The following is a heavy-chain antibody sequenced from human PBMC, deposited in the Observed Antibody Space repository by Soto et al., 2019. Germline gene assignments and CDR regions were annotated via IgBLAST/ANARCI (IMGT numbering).Heavy chain of an antibody. D-gene: IGHD4-17*01. CDR1: EFTFSNYA. Sequence: GGSLRLSCTSSEFTFSNYAVTWVRQAPGKGLEWVSSIGADINYIYYADSVKGRFTISRDKSKNTVFLQMNSLRADDTAVYYCAKDPNGDYVGAFDSWGQGTLVTVSS. CDR2: IGADINYI. V-gene: IGHV3-23*01. CDR3: AKDPNGDYVGAFDS. J-gene: IGHJ4*02.